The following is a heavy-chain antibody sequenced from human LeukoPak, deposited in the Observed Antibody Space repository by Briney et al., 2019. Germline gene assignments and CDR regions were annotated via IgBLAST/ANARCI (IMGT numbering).Heavy chain of an antibody. V-gene: IGHV1-8*01. CDR1: GYTFTSYD. CDR2: MNPNSGNT. J-gene: IGHJ6*02. D-gene: IGHD6-19*01. CDR3: ARVTAVGGIAVAGTNYYYYGMDV. Sequence: ASVKVSCKASGYTFTSYDINWVRQATGQGLEWMGWMNPNSGNTGYAQKFQGRVTMTRNTSISTAYMELSSLRSEDTAVYYCARVTAVGGIAVAGTNYYYYGMDVWGQGTTVTVSS.